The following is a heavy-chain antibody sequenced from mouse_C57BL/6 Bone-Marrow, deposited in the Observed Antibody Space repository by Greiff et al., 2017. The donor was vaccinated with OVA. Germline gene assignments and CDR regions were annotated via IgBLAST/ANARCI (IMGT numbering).Heavy chain of an antibody. V-gene: IGHV5-6*02. Sequence: EVKLVESGGDLVKPGGSLKLSCAASGFTFSSYGMSWVRQTPDKRLEWVATISSGGSYTYYPDSVKGRFTISRDNAKNTLYLQMSSLKSEDTAMYYCERRGSSGSRSYAMDYWGQGTSVTVSS. CDR1: GFTFSSYG. CDR3: ERRGSSGSRSYAMDY. D-gene: IGHD1-1*01. CDR2: ISSGGSYT. J-gene: IGHJ4*01.